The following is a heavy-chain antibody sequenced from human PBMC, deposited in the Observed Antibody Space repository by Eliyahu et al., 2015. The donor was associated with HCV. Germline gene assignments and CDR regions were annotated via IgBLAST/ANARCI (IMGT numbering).Heavy chain of an antibody. D-gene: IGHD3-10*01. Sequence: QVQLQESGPGLVKPSETLSLTCXVXGXSXXSYXWSWIRPPPGKGLEWIGYIYYSGSTNYNPSLKSRVTISVDTSKNQFSLKLSSVTAADTAVYYCARVVMVRGVITQPYNWFDPWGQGTLVTVSS. CDR2: IYYSGST. CDR1: GXSXXSYX. CDR3: ARVVMVRGVITQPYNWFDP. J-gene: IGHJ5*02. V-gene: IGHV4-59*01.